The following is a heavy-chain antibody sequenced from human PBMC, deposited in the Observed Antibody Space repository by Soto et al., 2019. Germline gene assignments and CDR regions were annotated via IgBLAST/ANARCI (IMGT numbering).Heavy chain of an antibody. CDR3: AREVGSSGWYRRDYYYGMDV. V-gene: IGHV1-18*01. CDR2: ISAYNGNT. CDR1: GYTFTSYG. J-gene: IGHJ6*02. D-gene: IGHD6-19*01. Sequence: QVQLVQSGAEVKKPGASVKVSCKASGYTFTSYGISWVRQAPGQGLEWMGWISAYNGNTNYAQKLQGRVTMTTDTSTSTASMELRSLRSDDTAVYYCAREVGSSGWYRRDYYYGMDVWGQGTTVTVSS.